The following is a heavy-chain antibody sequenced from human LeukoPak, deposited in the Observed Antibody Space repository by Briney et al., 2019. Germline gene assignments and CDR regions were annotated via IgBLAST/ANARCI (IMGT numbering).Heavy chain of an antibody. V-gene: IGHV3-23*01. CDR2: LSGTGGNT. J-gene: IGHJ4*02. CDR1: GFTFSSYA. CDR3: AKAWALTYLGGVDS. Sequence: GGSLRLSCAASGFTFSSYAMAWVRQAPGKGLEWVSTLSGTGGNTYYADSVRGRFTISRDNSKNTLYLQMNSLRAEDTAVYYCAKAWALTYLGGVDSWGQGTLVTVSS. D-gene: IGHD2-21*02.